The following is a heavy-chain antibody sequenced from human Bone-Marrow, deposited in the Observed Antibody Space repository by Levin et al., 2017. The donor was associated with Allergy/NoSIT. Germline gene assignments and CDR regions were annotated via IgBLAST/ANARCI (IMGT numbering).Heavy chain of an antibody. CDR3: ARDMSMVHPDYYYMDV. D-gene: IGHD3-10*01. J-gene: IGHJ6*03. Sequence: GGSLRLSCAASGFSLSSYWMHWVRQAPGKGLVWVARIDTDGYTATYADSVKGRFTISRDNAKNRLYLQMNSLSAEDTALYYCARDMSMVHPDYYYMDVWGKGTTVTVSS. CDR2: IDTDGYTA. V-gene: IGHV3-74*01. CDR1: GFSLSSYW.